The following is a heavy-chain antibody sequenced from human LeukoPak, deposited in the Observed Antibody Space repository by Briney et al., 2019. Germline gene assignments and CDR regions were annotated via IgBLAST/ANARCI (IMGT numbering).Heavy chain of an antibody. CDR2: ISSYDAKT. J-gene: IGHJ4*02. V-gene: IGHV1-18*01. CDR1: RYTLLRHE. Sequence: ASVKVSRKASRYTLLRHEDNGLRLAPGQGLEWMVWISSYDAKTHYTERHPDRSTMTRDISASKVYMELRSLSCDVTSVYYCARYNRSLRPVFANYWGQGTLVTVSS. D-gene: IGHD2-21*01. CDR3: ARYNRSLRPVFANY.